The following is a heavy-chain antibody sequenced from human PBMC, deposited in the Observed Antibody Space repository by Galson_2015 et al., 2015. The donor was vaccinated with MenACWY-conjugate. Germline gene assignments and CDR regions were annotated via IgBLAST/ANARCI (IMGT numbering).Heavy chain of an antibody. D-gene: IGHD2-21*01. CDR2: IKSQTDGGKT. V-gene: IGHV3-15*01. CDR3: TTPKPDSWGGLLFHFYMDV. CDR1: ASTFSNAY. Sequence: SLRLSCAGSASTFSNAYMSWVRQAPGKGLEWVGRIKSQTDGGKTDYAAPVKGRFTISRDDSKTTLYLHMNSLKIEDTAVYYCTTPKPDSWGGLLFHFYMDVWGKGTTVTVSS. J-gene: IGHJ6*03.